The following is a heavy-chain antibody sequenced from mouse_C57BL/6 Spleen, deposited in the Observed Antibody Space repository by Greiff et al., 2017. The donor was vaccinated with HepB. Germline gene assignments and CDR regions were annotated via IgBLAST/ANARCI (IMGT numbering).Heavy chain of an antibody. CDR2: INPYNGGT. CDR3: ARRDYGSSYSSGFAY. CDR1: GYTFTDYY. D-gene: IGHD1-1*01. J-gene: IGHJ3*01. V-gene: IGHV1-19*01. Sequence: EVQLQQPGPVLVKPGASVKMSCKASGYTFTDYYMNWVKQSHGKSLEWIGVINPYNGGTSYNQKFKGKATLTVDKSSSTAYMELNSLTSEDSAVYYCARRDYGSSYSSGFAYWGQGTLVTVSA.